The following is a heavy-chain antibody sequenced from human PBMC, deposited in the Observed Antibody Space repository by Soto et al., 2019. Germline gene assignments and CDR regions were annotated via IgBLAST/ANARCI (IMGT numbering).Heavy chain of an antibody. CDR1: GIRFSGYA. CDR2: ISGNGDTT. CDR3: AKKSYCCAGDRGPLDI. Sequence: VQLLESGGGLVQPGGSLRLSCAASGIRFSGYAMNWVRQAPGKGLEWVSVISGNGDTTFYADSVKGRLTISRDNSRNTLYLQMNSLRAEDAAVYYCAKKSYCCAGDRGPLDIWGQGTMVTVSS. J-gene: IGHJ3*02. D-gene: IGHD3-10*01. V-gene: IGHV3-23*01.